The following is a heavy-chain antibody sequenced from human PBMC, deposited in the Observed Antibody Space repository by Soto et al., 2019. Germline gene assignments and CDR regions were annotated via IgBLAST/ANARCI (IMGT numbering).Heavy chain of an antibody. D-gene: IGHD3-3*01. CDR2: SIPIFGTA. Sequence: SVKVSCKASGGTFSSYSISCVRQAPGQGLEWRGGSIPIFGTANYAQKFQGRVTITADESTSTAYMELSSLRSEDTAVYYCARGTGLGNYDFWSGYYPRYYFDYWGQGTLVTVSS. V-gene: IGHV1-69*13. CDR1: GGTFSSYS. CDR3: ARGTGLGNYDFWSGYYPRYYFDY. J-gene: IGHJ4*02.